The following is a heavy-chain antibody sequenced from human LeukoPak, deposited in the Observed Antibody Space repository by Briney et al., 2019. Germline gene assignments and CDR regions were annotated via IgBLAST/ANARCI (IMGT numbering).Heavy chain of an antibody. Sequence: GGSLRLSCAASGFTFSSYAMSWVRQAPGKGLEWVSVISDSGGGTYYADSVKGRFTISRDNPKNTLYLQMNSLRAEDTAVYYCAKDLIAIAVTGTLTPPPDDWGQGTPVTVSS. D-gene: IGHD6-19*01. J-gene: IGHJ4*02. V-gene: IGHV3-23*01. CDR2: ISDSGGGT. CDR1: GFTFSSYA. CDR3: AKDLIAIAVTGTLTPPPDD.